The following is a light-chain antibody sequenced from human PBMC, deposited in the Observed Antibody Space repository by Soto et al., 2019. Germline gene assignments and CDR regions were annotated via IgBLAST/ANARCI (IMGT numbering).Light chain of an antibody. CDR1: QSVSTY. J-gene: IGKJ1*01. V-gene: IGKV3-11*01. Sequence: EIVLTQSPATLSLSPGERATLSCRASQSVSTYLAWYQQRPGQPPRLLIYDASSRATGIPARFSGSGSGTDFTLTISSLETEDFAVYFCQEYDNWPPEGPFGQGTKVEI. CDR2: DAS. CDR3: QEYDNWPPEGP.